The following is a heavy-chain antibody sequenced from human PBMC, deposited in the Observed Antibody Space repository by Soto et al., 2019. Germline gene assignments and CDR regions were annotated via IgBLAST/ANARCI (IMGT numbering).Heavy chain of an antibody. CDR1: GGSFIGHS. Sequence: SETLSLTCAFYGGSFIGHSWTWIRQSPGKGLEWIGDINHSGRVNYSPSLKSRVTISLDTSKNQFSLTLSAVTAADTAMYYCSTRAYDTNGYYRFDPWGQGTLVTVS. CDR3: STRAYDTNGYYRFDP. J-gene: IGHJ5*01. V-gene: IGHV4-34*01. CDR2: INHSGRV. D-gene: IGHD3-22*01.